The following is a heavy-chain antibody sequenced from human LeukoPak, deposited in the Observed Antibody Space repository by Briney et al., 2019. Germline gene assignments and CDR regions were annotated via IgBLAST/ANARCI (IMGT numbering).Heavy chain of an antibody. Sequence: ASVKVSCKASGYTFTSYGISWVRQAPGQGLEWMGWISGYNGNTNYAQKLQGRVTMTTDTSTSTAYMELRSLRSDDTAVYYCARGGGYCSGGSCYDWFDPWGQGTLVTVSS. D-gene: IGHD2-15*01. J-gene: IGHJ5*02. CDR2: ISGYNGNT. CDR1: GYTFTSYG. V-gene: IGHV1-18*01. CDR3: ARGGGYCSGGSCYDWFDP.